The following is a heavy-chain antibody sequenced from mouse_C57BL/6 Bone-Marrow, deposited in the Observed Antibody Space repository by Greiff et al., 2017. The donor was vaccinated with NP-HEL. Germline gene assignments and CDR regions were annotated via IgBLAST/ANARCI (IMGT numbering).Heavy chain of an antibody. CDR1: GFNIKDDY. J-gene: IGHJ1*03. D-gene: IGHD1-1*01. Sequence: EVKLVESGAELVRPGASVKLSCTASGFNIKDDYMHWVKQRPEQGLEWIGWIDPENGDTEYASKFQGKATITADTSSNTAYLQLSSLTSEDTAVYYCTLYYYGSSRDFDVWGTGTTVTVSS. CDR3: TLYYYGSSRDFDV. CDR2: IDPENGDT. V-gene: IGHV14-4*01.